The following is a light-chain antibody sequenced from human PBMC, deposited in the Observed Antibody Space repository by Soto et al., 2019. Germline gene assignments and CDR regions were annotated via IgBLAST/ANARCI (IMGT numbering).Light chain of an antibody. V-gene: IGKV1-5*03. CDR1: QTISSW. Sequence: IQMAQNSSAVCGAGGECASMSWRASQTISSWLAWYQQKPGKAPKLLIYKASTLKSGVTSRFSGSGSGTEFTLTISRLQPDDFATYYCQHPTSYSEAFAQGTKVDIK. J-gene: IGKJ1*01. CDR2: KAS. CDR3: QHPTSYSEA.